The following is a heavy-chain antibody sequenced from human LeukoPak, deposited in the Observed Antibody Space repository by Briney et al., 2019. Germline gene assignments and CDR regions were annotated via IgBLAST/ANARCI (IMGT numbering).Heavy chain of an antibody. CDR1: GFTFSSHS. J-gene: IGHJ5*02. CDR2: IDSSSSLT. CDR3: ARVPRVGHDNWFDP. V-gene: IGHV3-48*02. D-gene: IGHD1-26*01. Sequence: GGSLRLSCAASGFTFSSHSMNWVRQAPGKGLEWISYIDSSSSLTQYTDSVKGRFTISRDNARISLFLEMNSLRDEDTAVYYCARVPRVGHDNWFDPWGQGTLVIVSS.